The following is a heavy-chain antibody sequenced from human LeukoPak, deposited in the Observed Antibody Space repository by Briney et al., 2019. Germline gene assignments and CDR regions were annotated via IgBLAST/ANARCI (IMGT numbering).Heavy chain of an antibody. V-gene: IGHV1-18*01. CDR2: ISPSNGNT. CDR1: GYTFTSYG. Sequence: ASVKVSCKASGYTFTSYGISWVRQAPGQGLEWMGWISPSNGNTNYVQNPQGRVTMTTDTSTSTAYMELRSLRSDDTAVYYCARYGGTIVGANRCFDYWGQGTLVTVSS. CDR3: ARYGGTIVGANRCFDY. J-gene: IGHJ4*02. D-gene: IGHD1-26*01.